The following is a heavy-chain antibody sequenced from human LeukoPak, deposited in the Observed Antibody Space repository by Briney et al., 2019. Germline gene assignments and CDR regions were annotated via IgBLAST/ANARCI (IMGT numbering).Heavy chain of an antibody. Sequence: TGGSLRLSCAASGFTFSSYGMHWVRQAPGKGLEWVAFIRYDGSNKYYADSVKGRFTISRDNSKNTLYLQMNSLRAEDTAVYYCAKELVVVPAAIEGAFDIWGQGTMVTVSS. CDR2: IRYDGSNK. V-gene: IGHV3-30*02. CDR1: GFTFSSYG. J-gene: IGHJ3*02. CDR3: AKELVVVPAAIEGAFDI. D-gene: IGHD2-2*02.